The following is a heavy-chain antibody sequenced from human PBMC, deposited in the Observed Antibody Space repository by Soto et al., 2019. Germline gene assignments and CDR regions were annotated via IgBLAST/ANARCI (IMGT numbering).Heavy chain of an antibody. D-gene: IGHD3-10*01. V-gene: IGHV3-49*04. CDR2: IRSKAYGGTT. J-gene: IGHJ4*02. CDR1: GFTFDDYA. Sequence: LRLSCRASGFTFDDYAMSWVRQAPGKGLEWVGFIRSKAYGGTTEYAASVKGRFTISRDDSKSFAYLQMNSLKTEDTAVYFCARDGDYFVSGTYGYLDYWGLGTLVTVSS. CDR3: ARDGDYFVSGTYGYLDY.